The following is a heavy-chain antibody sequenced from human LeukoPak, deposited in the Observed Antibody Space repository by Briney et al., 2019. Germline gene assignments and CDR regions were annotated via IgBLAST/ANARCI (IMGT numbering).Heavy chain of an antibody. CDR3: ARAPLPDYYYYYMDV. CDR1: GYTSPFYG. CDR2: IIPIFGTA. D-gene: IGHD2-2*01. J-gene: IGHJ6*03. V-gene: IGHV1-69*13. Sequence: SVKVSCKVSGYTSPFYGITWVRQAPGQGLEWMGGIIPIFGTANYAQKFQGRVTITADESTSTAYMELSSLRSEDTAVYYCARAPLPDYYYYYMDVWGKGTTVTVSS.